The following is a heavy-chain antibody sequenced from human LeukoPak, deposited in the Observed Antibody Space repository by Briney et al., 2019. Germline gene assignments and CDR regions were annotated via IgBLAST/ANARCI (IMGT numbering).Heavy chain of an antibody. CDR2: INDRGNT. CDR1: GGSFSGYY. CDR3: AHSTGSGAPTDGPADY. D-gene: IGHD3-10*01. J-gene: IGHJ4*02. Sequence: SETLSLTCAVYGGSFSGYYWSWIHQTPGRGLEWIGEINDRGNTNNNPSLKSRVTISVHTSKNQFSLKLRSVTAADTAVYYCAHSTGSGAPTDGPADYWGQGTLVTVSS. V-gene: IGHV4-34*01.